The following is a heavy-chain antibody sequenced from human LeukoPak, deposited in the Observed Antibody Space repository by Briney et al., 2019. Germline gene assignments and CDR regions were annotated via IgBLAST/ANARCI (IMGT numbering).Heavy chain of an antibody. Sequence: GASVKVSCKASGGTFSSYAISWVRQAPGQGLEWMGGIIPIFGTANYAQKFQGRVTITADKSTSTAYMELSSLRSEDTAVYYCARARGCSGGSCDGNWFDPWGQGTLVTVSS. CDR1: GGTFSSYA. V-gene: IGHV1-69*06. CDR3: ARARGCSGGSCDGNWFDP. D-gene: IGHD2-15*01. J-gene: IGHJ5*02. CDR2: IIPIFGTA.